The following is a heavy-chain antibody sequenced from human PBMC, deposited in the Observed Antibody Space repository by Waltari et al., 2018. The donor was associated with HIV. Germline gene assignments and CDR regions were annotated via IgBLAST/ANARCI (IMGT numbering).Heavy chain of an antibody. CDR3: ARTFTVATISPLLH. V-gene: IGHV3-74*01. J-gene: IGHJ4*02. Sequence: EVQLVESGGGLVQPGGSLRLSCAASGFTFSSCWMHWVRQVPGKGLVWVSRINSDGSSTTYADSVKGRFTISRDNAKSTLYLQMNSLRDEDTAVYYCARTFTVATISPLLHWGQGTLVTVSS. CDR2: INSDGSST. D-gene: IGHD5-12*01. CDR1: GFTFSSCW.